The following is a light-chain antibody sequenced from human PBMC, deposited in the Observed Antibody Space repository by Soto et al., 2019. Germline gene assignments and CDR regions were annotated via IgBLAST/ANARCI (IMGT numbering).Light chain of an antibody. CDR2: STN. Sequence: QAVVTQEPSFSVSPGGTVTLTCALTSGSVSTSYYPSWYQQTPGQAPRTLIYSTNTRSSGVPDRFSGSILGNKAALTITGAQADDDSDDYCLLYMGSGISLFGGGTKVTVL. J-gene: IGLJ2*01. CDR3: LLYMGSGISL. CDR1: SGSVSTSYY. V-gene: IGLV8-61*01.